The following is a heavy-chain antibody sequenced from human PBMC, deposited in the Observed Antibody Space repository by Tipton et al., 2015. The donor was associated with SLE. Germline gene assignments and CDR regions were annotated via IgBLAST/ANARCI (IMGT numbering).Heavy chain of an antibody. V-gene: IGHV4-39*07. Sequence: TLSLTCIVSGVSIGSSYYFWAWIRQPPGKGLEWIGTVYYSGSTYYNPSLKSRVTISVDKSKNQFSLKLSSVTAADTAVYYCARVWDYGDAFDILGQGTMVTVSS. D-gene: IGHD4-17*01. CDR3: ARVWDYGDAFDI. CDR2: VYYSGST. J-gene: IGHJ3*02. CDR1: GVSIGSSYYF.